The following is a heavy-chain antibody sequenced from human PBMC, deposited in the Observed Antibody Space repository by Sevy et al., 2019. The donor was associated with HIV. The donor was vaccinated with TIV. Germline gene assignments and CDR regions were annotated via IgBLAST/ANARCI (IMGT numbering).Heavy chain of an antibody. CDR3: ARGSDGYSYGLLDY. CDR2: ISTGSSTI. Sequence: GGSLRLSCAASGFSFSSFSMNWVRQAPGKGQEWVSYISTGSSTIYYADSVKGRFTISRDNAKNSLYQQMNSLRAEDTAVYYCARGSDGYSYGLLDYWGQGTLVTVSS. V-gene: IGHV3-48*01. D-gene: IGHD5-18*01. J-gene: IGHJ4*02. CDR1: GFSFSSFS.